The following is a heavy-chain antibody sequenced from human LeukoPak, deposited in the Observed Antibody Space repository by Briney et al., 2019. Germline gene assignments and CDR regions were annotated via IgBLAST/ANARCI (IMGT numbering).Heavy chain of an antibody. CDR1: GGTFSSYA. D-gene: IGHD5-18*01. V-gene: IGHV1-69*05. Sequence: GASVKVSCKASGGTFSSYAISWVRQAPGQGLEWMGGIIPIFGTANYAQKFQGRVTMTTDTSTSTAYMELRSLRSDDTAVYYCARDRIQLWLTGPLYYYGMDVWGQGTTVTVSS. CDR2: IIPIFGTA. CDR3: ARDRIQLWLTGPLYYYGMDV. J-gene: IGHJ6*02.